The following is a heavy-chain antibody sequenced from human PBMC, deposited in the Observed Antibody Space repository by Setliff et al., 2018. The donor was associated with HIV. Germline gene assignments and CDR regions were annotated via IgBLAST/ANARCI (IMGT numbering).Heavy chain of an antibody. J-gene: IGHJ4*02. CDR3: ARDDHGDPFDY. D-gene: IGHD4-17*01. V-gene: IGHV1-2*02. Sequence: GASVKVSCKASGYTLTSYGISWVRQAPGQGLEWMGWINCNSGGTYYAQNFQGRVTMTRDTSINTAYMELSRLRSDDTAVYYCARDDHGDPFDYWGQGTLVTVSS. CDR1: GYTLTSYG. CDR2: INCNSGGT.